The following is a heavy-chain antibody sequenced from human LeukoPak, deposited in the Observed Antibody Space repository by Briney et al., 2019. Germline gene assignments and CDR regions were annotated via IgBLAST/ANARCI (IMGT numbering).Heavy chain of an antibody. J-gene: IGHJ4*02. CDR1: GFTFSSSA. D-gene: IGHD3-22*01. CDR3: AKGSYYDSSGYRDY. V-gene: IGHV3-23*01. Sequence: GGSLRLSCAASGFTFSSSAMSWVRQAPGKGLEWVSAISGSGGSTYYADSVKGRFTISRDNSKNTLYLQMNSLRAEDTAVYYCAKGSYYDSSGYRDYWGQGTLVTVSS. CDR2: ISGSGGST.